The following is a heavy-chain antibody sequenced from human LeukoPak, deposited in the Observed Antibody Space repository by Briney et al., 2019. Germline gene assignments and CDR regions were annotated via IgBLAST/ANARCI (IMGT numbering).Heavy chain of an antibody. J-gene: IGHJ6*03. V-gene: IGHV4-34*01. D-gene: IGHD3-9*01. CDR1: GGSFSDYY. CDR2: INHSGGT. CDR3: ARMRQKYFQSLTDSYYMDV. Sequence: HPSETLSLTCVVNGGSFSDYYWNWIRQTPDKGLEWIGEINHSGGTKYNPSLESRVTISVDTPNNQFSLKLRSVTAADTAVYYCARMRQKYFQSLTDSYYMDVWGKGTTVIISS.